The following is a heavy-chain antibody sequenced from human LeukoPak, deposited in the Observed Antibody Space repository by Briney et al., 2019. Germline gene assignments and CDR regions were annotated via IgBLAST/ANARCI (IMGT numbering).Heavy chain of an antibody. CDR2: INHSGST. Sequence: SGTLTLTCAVYGGSFSGYYWSWIRQPPGKGLEWIGEINHSGSTNYNPSLKSRVTISVDTSKNQFSLKLSSVTAADTAVYYCARGASLYDRWGQGTLVTVSS. CDR3: ARGASLYDR. D-gene: IGHD3-22*01. V-gene: IGHV4-34*01. J-gene: IGHJ4*02. CDR1: GGSFSGYY.